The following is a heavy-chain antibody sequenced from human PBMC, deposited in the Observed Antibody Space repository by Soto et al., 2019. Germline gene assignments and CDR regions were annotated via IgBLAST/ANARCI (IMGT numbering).Heavy chain of an antibody. CDR2: ISTYNGHT. CDR3: ARDWVQQWLAYGLDV. CDR1: GYTFTNFG. V-gene: IGHV1-18*01. D-gene: IGHD6-19*01. J-gene: IGHJ6*02. Sequence: QVPLVQSGAEVKKLGASVKVSCKASGYTFTNFGVSWVRQAPGQGLEWMGWISTYNGHTTSAQQLQGRLTMTTDTSTSTASMELRSLRSDDAAVYFCARDWVQQWLAYGLDVWGQGTTVTVSS.